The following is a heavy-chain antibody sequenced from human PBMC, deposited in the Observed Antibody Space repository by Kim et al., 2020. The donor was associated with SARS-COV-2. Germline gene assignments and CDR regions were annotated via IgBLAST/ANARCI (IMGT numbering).Heavy chain of an antibody. CDR1: GFTFSSYA. V-gene: IGHV3-23*01. CDR2: ISGSGGST. D-gene: IGHD3-22*01. J-gene: IGHJ3*02. CDR3: AKDGPGPGVSSSYYYDSSGYYPDAFDI. Sequence: GGSLRLSCAASGFTFSSYAMSWVRQAPGKGLEWVSAISGSGGSTYYADSVKGRFTISRDNSKNTLYLQMNSLRAEDTAVYYCAKDGPGPGVSSSYYYDSSGYYPDAFDIWGQGTMVTVSS.